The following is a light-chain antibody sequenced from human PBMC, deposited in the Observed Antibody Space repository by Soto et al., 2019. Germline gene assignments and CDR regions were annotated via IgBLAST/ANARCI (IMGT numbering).Light chain of an antibody. CDR2: DAS. Sequence: EIVLKQSPATLSLSPGERATLSCRASQSVDIYLAWYRQIPGQAPRLLIYDASNRATGIPDRFSGGGSGTDFTLTISSLEPEDFAIYYCQQRSNLPPTFGQGTRLEIK. CDR3: QQRSNLPPT. V-gene: IGKV3-11*01. J-gene: IGKJ5*01. CDR1: QSVDIY.